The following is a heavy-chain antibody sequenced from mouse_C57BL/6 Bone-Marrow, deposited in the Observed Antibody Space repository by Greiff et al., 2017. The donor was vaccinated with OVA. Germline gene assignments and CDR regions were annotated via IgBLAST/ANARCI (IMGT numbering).Heavy chain of an antibody. V-gene: IGHV1-31*01. CDR1: GYSFTGYY. J-gene: IGHJ1*03. D-gene: IGHD2-3*01. CDR3: AREGWLLDGWYFDV. CDR2: INPYNGVS. Sequence: VQLQQSGPELVKPGASVKISCKASGYSFTGYYMHWVKQSPGNILDWIGYINPYNGVSSYNQKFKGKATLTVDKSSSTAYMELRSLTSEDSAVDYGAREGWLLDGWYFDVWGTGTTVTVSS.